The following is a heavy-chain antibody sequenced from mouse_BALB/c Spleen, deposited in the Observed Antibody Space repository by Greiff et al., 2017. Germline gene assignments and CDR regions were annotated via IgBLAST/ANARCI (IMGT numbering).Heavy chain of an antibody. D-gene: IGHD2-4*01. V-gene: IGHV5-17*02. Sequence: EVHLVESGGGLVQPGGSRKLSCAASGFTFSSFGMHWVRQAPEKGLEWVAYISSGSSTIYYADTVKGRFTISRDNPKNTLFLQMTSLRSEDTAMYYCARSDYDRGVYAMDYWGQGTSVTVSS. CDR1: GFTFSSFG. J-gene: IGHJ4*01. CDR3: ARSDYDRGVYAMDY. CDR2: ISSGSSTI.